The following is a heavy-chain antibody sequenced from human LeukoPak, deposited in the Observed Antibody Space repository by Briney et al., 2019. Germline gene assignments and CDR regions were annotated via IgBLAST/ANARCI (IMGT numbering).Heavy chain of an antibody. V-gene: IGHV1-3*04. J-gene: IGHJ4*02. Sequence: ASVKVSCKASGYTFTSYAVHWVRQAPGQRPEWMGYINTVTGNISYSQNFQDRVSISRDTSTSTAYLELSSLRSEDTAAYYCARGSSYSYFDYWGQGTLVIVSS. CDR3: ARGSSYSYFDY. CDR2: INTVTGNI. CDR1: GYTFTSYA. D-gene: IGHD1-26*01.